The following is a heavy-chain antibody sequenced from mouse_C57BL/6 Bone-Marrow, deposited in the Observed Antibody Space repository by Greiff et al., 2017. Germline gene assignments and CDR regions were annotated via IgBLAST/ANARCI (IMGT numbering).Heavy chain of an antibody. CDR1: GFTFSSYG. CDR3: ARRNYDYDAGLYYYAMDY. Sequence: EVKVEESGGDLVKPGGSLKLSCAASGFTFSSYGMSWVRQTPDKRLEWVATISSGGSYTYYPDSVKGRFTISRDNAKNTLYLQMSSLKSEDTAMYYCARRNYDYDAGLYYYAMDYWGQGTSVTVSS. CDR2: ISSGGSYT. J-gene: IGHJ4*01. V-gene: IGHV5-6*02. D-gene: IGHD2-4*01.